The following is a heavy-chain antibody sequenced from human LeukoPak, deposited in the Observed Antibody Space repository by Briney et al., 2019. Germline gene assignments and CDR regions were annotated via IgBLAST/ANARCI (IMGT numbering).Heavy chain of an antibody. J-gene: IGHJ4*02. V-gene: IGHV3-30*18. CDR2: VSYDATNK. Sequence: GRSLRLSCAASGFTFISYGMHWVRQAPGRGLEWVAVVSYDATNKYYADSVKGRFTISRDHSKNTLYLQMNSLRTEDTAVYYCAKDRFVCGGSCYSPFDHWGQGTLVTVSP. CDR3: AKDRFVCGGSCYSPFDH. CDR1: GFTFISYG. D-gene: IGHD2-15*01.